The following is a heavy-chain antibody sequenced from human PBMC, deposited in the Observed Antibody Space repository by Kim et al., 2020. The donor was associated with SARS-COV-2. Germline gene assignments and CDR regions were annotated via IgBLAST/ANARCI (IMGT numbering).Heavy chain of an antibody. J-gene: IGHJ3*02. Sequence: GGSPRLSCAASGFTFSSYSMNWVRQAPGKGLEWVSSISSSSSYIYYADSVKGRFTISRDNAKNSLYLQMNSLRAEDTAVYYCARDRTWNDRGHDAFDIWGQGTMVTVSS. V-gene: IGHV3-21*01. CDR1: GFTFSSYS. CDR2: ISSSSSYI. D-gene: IGHD1-1*01. CDR3: ARDRTWNDRGHDAFDI.